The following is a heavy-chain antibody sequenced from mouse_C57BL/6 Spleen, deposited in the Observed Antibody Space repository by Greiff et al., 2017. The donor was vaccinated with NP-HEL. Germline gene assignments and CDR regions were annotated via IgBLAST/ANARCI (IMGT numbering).Heavy chain of an antibody. Sequence: EVQLQQSGPELVKPGASVKISCKASGYSFTDYNMNWVKQSNGKSLEWIGVINPNYGTTSYNQKFKGKATLTVDQSSSTAYMQLNSLTSEDAVVYYCARGGLYDGYYGIDYYAMDYWGQGTSVTVSS. D-gene: IGHD2-3*01. J-gene: IGHJ4*01. CDR3: ARGGLYDGYYGIDYYAMDY. CDR2: INPNYGTT. V-gene: IGHV1-39*01. CDR1: GYSFTDYN.